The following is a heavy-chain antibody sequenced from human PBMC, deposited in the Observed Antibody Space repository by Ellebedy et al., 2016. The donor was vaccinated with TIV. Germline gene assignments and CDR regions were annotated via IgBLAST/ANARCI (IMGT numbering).Heavy chain of an antibody. V-gene: IGHV3-30*18. CDR1: GFTFSGYG. J-gene: IGHJ5*01. CDR2: LSYNGNSH. Sequence: GESLNISCAASGFTFSGYGMHLVRQTPGKGLEWLAVLSYNGNSHFYADSVNGRITLSSDNSKNTLYLQMSSLSAEDTAVYYCAKDLRPLWGSAMDSWGRGALVTVSS. D-gene: IGHD3-16*01. CDR3: AKDLRPLWGSAMDS.